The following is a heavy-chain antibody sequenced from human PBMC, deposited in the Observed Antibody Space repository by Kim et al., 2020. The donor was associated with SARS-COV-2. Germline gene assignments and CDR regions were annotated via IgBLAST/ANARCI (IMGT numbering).Heavy chain of an antibody. J-gene: IGHJ6*02. Sequence: YAQKLRGRVAMTRDTSTSTVYMEVSSLRSDDTAVYYCARDSAGYYYGMDVWGHGTTVTVSS. D-gene: IGHD1-26*01. V-gene: IGHV1-46*01. CDR3: ARDSAGYYYGMDV.